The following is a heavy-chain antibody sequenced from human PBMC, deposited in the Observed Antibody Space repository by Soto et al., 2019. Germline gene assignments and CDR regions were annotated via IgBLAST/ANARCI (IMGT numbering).Heavy chain of an antibody. Sequence: GASVKVSCKASGYTFTSYGISWVRQAPGQGLEWMGWISAYNGNTNYAQKVQGRVTMTTDTSTSTAYMELRSLRSDDTAVYYCARDPGESKSYSSGWFLDYYYGMDVWGQGTTVTVSS. CDR2: ISAYNGNT. V-gene: IGHV1-18*01. D-gene: IGHD6-19*01. J-gene: IGHJ6*02. CDR3: ARDPGESKSYSSGWFLDYYYGMDV. CDR1: GYTFTSYG.